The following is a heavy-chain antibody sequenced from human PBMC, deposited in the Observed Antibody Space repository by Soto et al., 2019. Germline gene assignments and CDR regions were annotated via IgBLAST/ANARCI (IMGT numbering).Heavy chain of an antibody. V-gene: IGHV4-34*01. CDR2: INHSGST. CDR3: ARGGTASPPISYYYYGKDV. Sequence: SETLSLTCAVYGGSFSGYYWSWIRQPPGKGLEWIGEINHSGSTNYNPSLKSRVTISVDTSKNQFSLKLSSVTAADTAVYYCARGGTASPPISYYYYGKDVWGQGTTVTVSS. J-gene: IGHJ6*02. CDR1: GGSFSGYY. D-gene: IGHD2-21*02.